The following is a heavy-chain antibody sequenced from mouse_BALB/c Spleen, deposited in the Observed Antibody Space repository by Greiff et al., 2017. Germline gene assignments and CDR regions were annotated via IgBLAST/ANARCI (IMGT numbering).Heavy chain of an antibody. Sequence: DVMLVESGGGLVKPGGSLKLSCAASGFTFSDYYMYWVRQTPEKRLEWVATISDGGSYTYYPDSVKGRFTISRDNAKNNLYLQMSSLKSEDTAMYYCARDRGGTGAMDYWGQGTSVTVSS. CDR1: GFTFSDYY. V-gene: IGHV5-4*02. CDR2: ISDGGSYT. J-gene: IGHJ4*01. CDR3: ARDRGGTGAMDY. D-gene: IGHD4-1*01.